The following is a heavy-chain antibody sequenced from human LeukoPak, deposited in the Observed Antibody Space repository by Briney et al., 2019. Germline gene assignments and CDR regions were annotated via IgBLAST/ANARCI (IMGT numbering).Heavy chain of an antibody. CDR1: GFTFSSYS. Sequence: GGSLRLSCAASGFTFSSYSMNWVRQAPGKGLEWVSYISSSGSTIYYADSVRGRFTISRDNAKNSLYLQMNSLRAEDTAVYYCARGYYYGSSYWGQGTLVTVSS. D-gene: IGHD3-10*01. CDR2: ISSSGSTI. V-gene: IGHV3-48*04. CDR3: ARGYYYGSSY. J-gene: IGHJ4*02.